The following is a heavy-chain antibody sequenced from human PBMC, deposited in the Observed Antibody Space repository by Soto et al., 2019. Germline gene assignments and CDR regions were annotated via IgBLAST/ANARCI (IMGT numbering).Heavy chain of an antibody. V-gene: IGHV3-53*01. Sequence: GGSLRLSCAASGFTVSSNYMSWVRQAPGKGLEWVSVIYSGGSTYYADSVKGRFTISRDNSKNTLYLQMNSLRAEDTAVYYCARENTAMAHYYYYGMDVWGQGTTVTVSS. J-gene: IGHJ6*02. CDR3: ARENTAMAHYYYYGMDV. CDR1: GFTVSSNY. CDR2: IYSGGST. D-gene: IGHD5-18*01.